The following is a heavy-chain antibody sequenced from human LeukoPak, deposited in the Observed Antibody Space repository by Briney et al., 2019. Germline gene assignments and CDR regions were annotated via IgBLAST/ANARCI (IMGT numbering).Heavy chain of an antibody. CDR1: GYTFTSYG. Sequence: ASVKVSCKASGYTFTSYGISWVRQAPGQGLEWMGWISAYNGNTNYAKKLQGRVTMTTDTSTSTAYMELRSLRSDDTAVYYCARATYYDFWSGYGVLDYWGQGTLVTVSS. V-gene: IGHV1-18*01. CDR2: ISAYNGNT. D-gene: IGHD3-3*01. J-gene: IGHJ4*02. CDR3: ARATYYDFWSGYGVLDY.